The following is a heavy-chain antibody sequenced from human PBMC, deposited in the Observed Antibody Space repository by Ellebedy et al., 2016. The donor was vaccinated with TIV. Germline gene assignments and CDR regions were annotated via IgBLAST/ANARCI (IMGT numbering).Heavy chain of an antibody. CDR3: ATLRIAAIPYYFDY. J-gene: IGHJ4*02. CDR1: GYTLTELS. Sequence: ASVKVSXXVSGYTLTELSMHWVRQAPGKGLEWMGGFDPEDGETIYAQKFQGRVTMTEDTSTDTAYMELSSLRSEDTAVYYCATLRIAAIPYYFDYWGQGTLVTVSS. CDR2: FDPEDGET. V-gene: IGHV1-24*01. D-gene: IGHD6-13*01.